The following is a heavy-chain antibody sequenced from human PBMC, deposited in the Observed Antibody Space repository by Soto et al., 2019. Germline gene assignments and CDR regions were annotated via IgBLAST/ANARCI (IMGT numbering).Heavy chain of an antibody. J-gene: IGHJ4*02. V-gene: IGHV3-30*18. CDR3: AKGGRTWYGFDS. D-gene: IGHD6-13*01. CDR1: GFTFSSYG. Sequence: GGSLRLSCAASGFTFSSYGMHWVRQAPGKGLEWVAVISYDGSNKYYADSVKGRFTISRDNSKNTLYLQMNSLRAEDTAVYFCAKGGRTWYGFDSWGQGILVTVSS. CDR2: ISYDGSNK.